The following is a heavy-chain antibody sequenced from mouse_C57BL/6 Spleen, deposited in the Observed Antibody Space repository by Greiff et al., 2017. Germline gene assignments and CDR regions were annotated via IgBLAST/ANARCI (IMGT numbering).Heavy chain of an antibody. J-gene: IGHJ3*01. CDR3: ATPYDYDGAPSY. D-gene: IGHD2-4*01. Sequence: QVQLQQPGAELVKPGASVKLSCTASGYTFTSYWMHWVKQRPGQGLEWIGMIHPNSCSTNYNEKFKSKATLTVDKSSSTAYMQLSSLTSEDSAVYYCATPYDYDGAPSYWGQGTLVTVSA. V-gene: IGHV1-64*01. CDR1: GYTFTSYW. CDR2: IHPNSCST.